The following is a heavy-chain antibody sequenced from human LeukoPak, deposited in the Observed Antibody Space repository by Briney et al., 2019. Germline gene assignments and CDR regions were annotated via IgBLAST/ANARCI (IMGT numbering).Heavy chain of an antibody. J-gene: IGHJ4*02. CDR2: ISYDGSNK. V-gene: IGHV3-30*18. D-gene: IGHD6-6*01. CDR1: GFTFSSYG. Sequence: PGRSLRHSCAASGFTFSSYGMRWVRQAPGKGLEWVAVISYDGSNKYYADSVKGRFTISRDNSKNTLYLQMDSLRAEDTAVYYCAKGGSSSSYYFDYWGQGTLVTVSS. CDR3: AKGGSSSSYYFDY.